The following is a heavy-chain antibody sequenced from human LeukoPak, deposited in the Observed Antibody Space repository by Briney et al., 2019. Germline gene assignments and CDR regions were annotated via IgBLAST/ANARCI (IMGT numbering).Heavy chain of an antibody. D-gene: IGHD3-10*01. CDR3: ARVFEYGFADLLIAQYGMDV. J-gene: IGHJ6*02. CDR1: GYTFTGYY. V-gene: IGHV1-2*02. CDR2: SRPNGGST. Sequence: EASVKVSCKASGYTFTGYYIRWVRQAPGQGLEWMGWSRPNGGSTSYSQKFQGRVTMTGDTSISTAYMELRSLRSDDTAVYYCARVFEYGFADLLIAQYGMDVWGQGTTVTVSS.